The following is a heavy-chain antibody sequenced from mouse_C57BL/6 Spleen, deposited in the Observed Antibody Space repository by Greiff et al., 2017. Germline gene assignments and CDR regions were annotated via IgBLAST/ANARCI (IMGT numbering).Heavy chain of an antibody. CDR2: IYPGNSDT. V-gene: IGHV1-5*01. CDR3: TRAGYGSSYEAMDY. D-gene: IGHD1-1*01. J-gene: IGHJ4*01. Sequence: VQLQQSGTVLARPGASVKMSCKTSGYTFTSYWMHWVKQRPGQGLEWIGAIYPGNSDTSYNQKFKGKAKLTAVTSASTAYMELSSLTTEDSAVYYCTRAGYGSSYEAMDYWGQGTSVTVSS. CDR1: GYTFTSYW.